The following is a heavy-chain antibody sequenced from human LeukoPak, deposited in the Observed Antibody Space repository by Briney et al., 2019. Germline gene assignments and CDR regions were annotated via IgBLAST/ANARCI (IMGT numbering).Heavy chain of an antibody. CDR1: GFTFSSYS. J-gene: IGHJ6*03. CDR2: ISSSSSTI. Sequence: GGSLRLSCAASGFTFSSYSMNWVRQAPGKGLEWVSYISSSSSTIYYADSVKGRFTISRDNAKNSLYLQMNSLRAEDTAVYYCARAFNHLQRYMDVWGKGTTVTVSS. D-gene: IGHD4-11*01. CDR3: ARAFNHLQRYMDV. V-gene: IGHV3-48*01.